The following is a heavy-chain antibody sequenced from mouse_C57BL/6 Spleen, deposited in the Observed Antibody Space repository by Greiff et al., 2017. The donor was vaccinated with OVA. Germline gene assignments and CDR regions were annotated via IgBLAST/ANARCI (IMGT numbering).Heavy chain of an antibody. V-gene: IGHV1-12*01. Sequence: QVQLQQSGAELVRPGASVKMSCKASGYTFTSYNMHWVKQTPRQGLEWIGAIYPGNGYTSYNQKVKGKATLTVAKSSSTAYMQLSSLPSEDSAVYFCAREDGSYWYFDVWGTGTTVTVSS. CDR1: GYTFTSYN. J-gene: IGHJ1*03. CDR2: IYPGNGYT. D-gene: IGHD1-1*02. CDR3: AREDGSYWYFDV.